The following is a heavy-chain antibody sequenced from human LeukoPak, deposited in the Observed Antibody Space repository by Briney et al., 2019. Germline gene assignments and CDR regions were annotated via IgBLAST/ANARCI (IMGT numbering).Heavy chain of an antibody. CDR2: IYYSGST. J-gene: IGHJ4*02. Sequence: SETLSLTCTVSGGSISSYYWSWIRQPPGKGLEWIGYIYYSGSTNYNPSLKSQVTISVDTSKNQFSLKLSSVTAADTAVYYCAVWSGYYKMGYFDYWGQGTLVTVSS. CDR1: GGSISSYY. CDR3: AVWSGYYKMGYFDY. V-gene: IGHV4-59*01. D-gene: IGHD3-3*01.